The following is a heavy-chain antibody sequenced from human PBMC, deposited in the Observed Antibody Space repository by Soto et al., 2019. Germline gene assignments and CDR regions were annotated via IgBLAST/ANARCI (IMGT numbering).Heavy chain of an antibody. Sequence: QVQLVQSGAEVKKPGSSVKVSCKASGGTFSRYAISWVRQAPGKGLEWMGGIIPIFGTANYAQKFQGRVTITADKSTSTAYMELSSLRSEDTAVYYCVLIAARHYYGMEVWGQGTTVTVSS. CDR2: IIPIFGTA. J-gene: IGHJ6*02. CDR1: GGTFSRYA. CDR3: VLIAARHYYGMEV. V-gene: IGHV1-69*06. D-gene: IGHD6-6*01.